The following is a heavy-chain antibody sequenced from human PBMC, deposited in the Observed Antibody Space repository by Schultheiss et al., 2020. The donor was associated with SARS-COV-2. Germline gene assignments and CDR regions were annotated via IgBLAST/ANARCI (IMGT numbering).Heavy chain of an antibody. D-gene: IGHD5-18*01. J-gene: IGHJ6*03. V-gene: IGHV3-NL1*01. CDR2: IYSGGST. Sequence: GGSLRLSCAASGFTFSSYGMHWVRQAPGKGLEWVSVIYSGGSTYYADSVKGRFTISRDNAKNSLYLQMNSLRAEDTAVYYCAREEDTAMDSYYYYYMDVWGKGTTVTVSS. CDR3: AREEDTAMDSYYYYYMDV. CDR1: GFTFSSYG.